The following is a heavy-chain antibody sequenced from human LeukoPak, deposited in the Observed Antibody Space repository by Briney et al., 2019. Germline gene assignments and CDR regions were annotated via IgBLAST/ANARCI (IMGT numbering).Heavy chain of an antibody. CDR1: GFTFSSYG. CDR3: AKGGSYGSGSYYYFDY. J-gene: IGHJ4*02. CDR2: IRYDGSNK. D-gene: IGHD3-10*01. Sequence: GGSLRLSCAASGFTFSSYGMHWVRQAPGKGLEWVAFIRYDGSNKYYADSVKGRFTISRDNSKNTLYLQMNSLRAEDTAVYYCAKGGSYGSGSYYYFDYWGQGTLVTVSS. V-gene: IGHV3-30*02.